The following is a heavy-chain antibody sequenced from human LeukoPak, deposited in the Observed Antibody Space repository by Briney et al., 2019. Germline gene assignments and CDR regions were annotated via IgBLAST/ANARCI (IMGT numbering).Heavy chain of an antibody. CDR1: GYTCTSYD. D-gene: IGHD6-13*01. J-gene: IGHJ4*02. Sequence: GASVKVSCKASGYTCTSYDIHWVRLAPGQGLEWMGIINPSGGGTTYAKKFQGRVTMTSDASTSTVYMELSSLRSDDTAVYYCARETDIALAASYFDYWGQGTLVTVSS. V-gene: IGHV1-46*01. CDR3: ARETDIALAASYFDY. CDR2: INPSGGGT.